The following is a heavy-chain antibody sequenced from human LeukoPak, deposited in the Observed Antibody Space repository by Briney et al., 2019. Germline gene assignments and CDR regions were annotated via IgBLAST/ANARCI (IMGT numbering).Heavy chain of an antibody. J-gene: IGHJ4*02. CDR3: AKDKGSPIAVSEFDY. CDR2: ISGSGGST. CDR1: GFTFSSYA. Sequence: PGGSLRLSCAASGFTFSSYAMSWVRQAPGKGLEWVSAISGSGGSTYYADSVKGRFTISRDNSKNTLYLQMNGLRAEDTAVYYCAKDKGSPIAVSEFDYWGQGTLATVSS. D-gene: IGHD6-19*01. V-gene: IGHV3-23*01.